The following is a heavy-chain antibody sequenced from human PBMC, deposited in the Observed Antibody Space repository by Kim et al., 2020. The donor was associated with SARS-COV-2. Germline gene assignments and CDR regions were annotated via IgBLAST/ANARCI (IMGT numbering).Heavy chain of an antibody. CDR2: IFYSGTT. Sequence: SETLSLTCIVSGDSISSSSYYWGWIRQPPGKGLEWIGNIFYSGTTYYNPSLESRGTISVHTSKKQFSLDLKSVTAADTALYYCARRAYCRGGSCFTGGFDAWGQGILVTVSS. CDR3: ARRAYCRGGSCFTGGFDA. J-gene: IGHJ5*02. V-gene: IGHV4-39*07. CDR1: GDSISSSSYY. D-gene: IGHD2-15*01.